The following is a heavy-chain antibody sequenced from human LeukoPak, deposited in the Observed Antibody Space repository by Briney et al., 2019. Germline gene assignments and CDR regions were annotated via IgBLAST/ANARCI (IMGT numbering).Heavy chain of an antibody. V-gene: IGHV1-2*02. CDR3: ARRGISRWTNDY. CDR2: INPNSGGT. Sequence: EASVKASCKASGYTFTGYYMHWVRQAPGQGLEWMGWINPNSGGTNYAQKFQGRVTMTRDTSISTAYMELSRLRSDDTAVYYCARRGISRWTNDYWGQGTLVTVSS. D-gene: IGHD3-3*01. CDR1: GYTFTGYY. J-gene: IGHJ4*02.